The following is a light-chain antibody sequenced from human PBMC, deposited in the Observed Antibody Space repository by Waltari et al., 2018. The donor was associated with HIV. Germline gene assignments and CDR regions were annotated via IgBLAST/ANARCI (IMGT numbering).Light chain of an antibody. J-gene: IGLJ2*01. V-gene: IGLV1-44*01. CDR3: AAWDDSLNGRV. Sequence: QSVLTQPPSASGTPGQRVTIFCSGSSSNLGSNTLNWYQHRPGTAPKLLIYNNNQRPSGVPERFSGSKSGTSASLAISGLQSEDEADYYCAAWDDSLNGRVFGGGTKLTVL. CDR2: NNN. CDR1: SSNLGSNT.